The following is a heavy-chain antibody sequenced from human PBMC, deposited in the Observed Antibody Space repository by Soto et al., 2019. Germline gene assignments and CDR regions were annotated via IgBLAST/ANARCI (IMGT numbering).Heavy chain of an antibody. D-gene: IGHD4-4*01. Sequence: QLQLQESGPGLVKTSETLSLTCTVSGGSISSSSYYWGWIRQPPGTVLEWIGSLSCSGSTYSNPSLQSGVTISVDTSKNQSSLEVGSVTVADTAVYYCARRTPTAVVTTSDYSYGIDVWGQGTTVTVSS. CDR3: ARRTPTAVVTTSDYSYGIDV. CDR1: GGSISSSSYY. V-gene: IGHV4-39*01. J-gene: IGHJ6*02. CDR2: LSCSGST.